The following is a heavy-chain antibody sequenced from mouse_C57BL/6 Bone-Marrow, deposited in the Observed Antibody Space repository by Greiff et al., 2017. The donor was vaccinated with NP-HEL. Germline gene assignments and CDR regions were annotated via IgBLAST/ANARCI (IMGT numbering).Heavy chain of an antibody. CDR3: ARLYGSYYDYDRAFAY. Sequence: EVQLQQSGPELVKPGASVKISCKASGYTFTDYYMNWVKQSHGKSLEWIGDINPNNGGTSYNQKFKGKATLTVDKSSSTAYMELRSLTSEDSAVYYCARLYGSYYDYDRAFAYWGQGTLVTVSA. V-gene: IGHV1-26*01. CDR1: GYTFTDYY. CDR2: INPNNGGT. J-gene: IGHJ3*01. D-gene: IGHD2-4*01.